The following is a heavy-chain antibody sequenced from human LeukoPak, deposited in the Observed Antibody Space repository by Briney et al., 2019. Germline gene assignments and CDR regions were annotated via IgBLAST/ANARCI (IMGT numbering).Heavy chain of an antibody. J-gene: IGHJ4*02. Sequence: PGGSLGLSCAASGFTFSGYAMSWVRQAPGKGLEWVSAISGSGGSTYYADSVKGRFTISRDNSKNTLYLQMNSLRAEDTAVYYCAKDTLWWPLGYWGQGTLVTVSS. CDR1: GFTFSGYA. V-gene: IGHV3-23*01. CDR2: ISGSGGST. CDR3: AKDTLWWPLGY. D-gene: IGHD2-21*01.